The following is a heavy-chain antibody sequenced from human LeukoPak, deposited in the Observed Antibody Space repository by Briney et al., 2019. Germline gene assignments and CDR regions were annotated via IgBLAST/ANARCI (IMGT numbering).Heavy chain of an antibody. CDR1: GFTFSSYS. D-gene: IGHD3-22*01. CDR3: TTGGYYDSSGYWPLDH. CDR2: IKSNTDGGTT. J-gene: IGHJ4*02. V-gene: IGHV3-15*01. Sequence: GGSLRLSCAASGFTFSSYSMNWVRQAPGKGLEWLGRIKSNTDGGTTDYAAPVKGRFTISRDDSKNTLYLQMNSLKTEDTAVYYCTTGGYYDSSGYWPLDHWGQGTLVTVSS.